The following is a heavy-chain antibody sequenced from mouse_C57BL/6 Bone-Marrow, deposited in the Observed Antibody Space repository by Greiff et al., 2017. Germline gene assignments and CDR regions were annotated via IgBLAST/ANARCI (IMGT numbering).Heavy chain of an antibody. D-gene: IGHD1-1*01. Sequence: EVQLQESGPGLVKPSQSLSLTCSVTGYSITSGYYWNWIRQFPGNKLEWMGYISYDGSNNYNPSLKNRISITRDTSKNQFFLKLNSVTTEDTATYYCAIRSYGSSYWYFDVWGTGTTVTVSS. J-gene: IGHJ1*03. V-gene: IGHV3-6*01. CDR1: GYSITSGYY. CDR3: AIRSYGSSYWYFDV. CDR2: ISYDGSN.